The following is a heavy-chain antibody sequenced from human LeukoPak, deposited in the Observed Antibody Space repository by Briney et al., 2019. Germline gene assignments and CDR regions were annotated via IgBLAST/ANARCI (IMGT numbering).Heavy chain of an antibody. CDR3: ARSVEGYCSGGSCYSYYYYMDV. CDR2: IYYSGST. CDR1: GGSISSYY. Sequence: PSETLSLTCTVSGGSISSYYWSWIRQPPGKGLEWIGYIYYSGSTNYNPSLTSQVTISVDTSKNQLSLKLSSVTAADTAVYYCARSVEGYCSGGSCYSYYYYMDVWGKGTTVTVSS. V-gene: IGHV4-59*01. D-gene: IGHD2-15*01. J-gene: IGHJ6*03.